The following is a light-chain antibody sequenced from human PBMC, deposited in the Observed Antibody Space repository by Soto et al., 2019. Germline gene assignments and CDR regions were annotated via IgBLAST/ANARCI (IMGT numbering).Light chain of an antibody. Sequence: EIVLTQSPGTLSLSPGERATLSCRASQSVSSSYLASYQQKPGQAPRLLIYGASSRATGIPDRFSGSGSGTDFTLTISRLEPEDLAVYYCQQYGSSLLFTFGPGTKVDIK. V-gene: IGKV3-20*01. CDR2: GAS. CDR1: QSVSSSY. CDR3: QQYGSSLLFT. J-gene: IGKJ3*01.